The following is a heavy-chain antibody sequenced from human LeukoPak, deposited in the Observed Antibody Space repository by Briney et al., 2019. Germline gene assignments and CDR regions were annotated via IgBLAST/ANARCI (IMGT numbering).Heavy chain of an antibody. J-gene: IGHJ4*02. Sequence: GGSLRLPCTASGFTFGDYAMSWFRQAPGKGLEWVGFIRSKAYGGTTEYAASVKGRFTISRDDSKSIAYLQMNSLKTEDTAVYYCTRDAESSSWYFDYWGQGTLVTVSS. D-gene: IGHD6-13*01. CDR3: TRDAESSSWYFDY. CDR2: IRSKAYGGTT. V-gene: IGHV3-49*03. CDR1: GFTFGDYA.